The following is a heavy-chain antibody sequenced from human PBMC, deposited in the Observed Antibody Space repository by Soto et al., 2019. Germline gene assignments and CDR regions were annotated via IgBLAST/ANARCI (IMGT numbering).Heavy chain of an antibody. CDR1: GGSISSYY. J-gene: IGHJ4*02. Sequence: SETLSLTCTVSGGSISSYYWSWIRQPPGKGLEWIGYIYYSGSTNYNPSLKSRVTISVDTSKNQFSLKLSSVTAADTAVYYCAREKTTIGDFDYWGQGTLVTVSS. CDR3: AREKTTIGDFDY. D-gene: IGHD1-7*01. V-gene: IGHV4-59*01. CDR2: IYYSGST.